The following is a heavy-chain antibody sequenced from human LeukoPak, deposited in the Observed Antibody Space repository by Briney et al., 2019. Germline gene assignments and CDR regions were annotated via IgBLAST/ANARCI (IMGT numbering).Heavy chain of an antibody. Sequence: SETLSLTCTVSGGSISSDYWSWIRQPPGKGLEWIAYIYYSGSTNYNPSLKSRVTMSLDTSKNQFSLKLTSATAADTAVYYCARGRVGATTLDYWGQGTLVTVSS. CDR3: ARGRVGATTLDY. V-gene: IGHV4-59*01. D-gene: IGHD1-26*01. CDR1: GGSISSDY. CDR2: IYYSGST. J-gene: IGHJ4*02.